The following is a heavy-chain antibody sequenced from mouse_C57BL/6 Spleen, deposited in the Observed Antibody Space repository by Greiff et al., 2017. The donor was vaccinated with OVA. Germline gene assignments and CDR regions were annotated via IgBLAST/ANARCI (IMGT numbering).Heavy chain of an antibody. D-gene: IGHD2-5*01. J-gene: IGHJ2*01. CDR2: FHPYNDDT. Sequence: VKLMESGAELVKPGASVKMSCKASGYTFTTYPIEWMKQNHGKSLEWIGNFHPYNDDTKYNEKFKGKATLTVEKSSSTVYLELSRLTSDDSAVYYCAIIGAYYSNYEDYFDYWGQGTTLTVSS. V-gene: IGHV1-47*01. CDR1: GYTFTTYP. CDR3: AIIGAYYSNYEDYFDY.